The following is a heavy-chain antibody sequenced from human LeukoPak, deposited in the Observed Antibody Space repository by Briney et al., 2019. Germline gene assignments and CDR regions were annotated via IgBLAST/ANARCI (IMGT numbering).Heavy chain of an antibody. D-gene: IGHD6-19*01. CDR3: ARGGQWLPLDAFDI. J-gene: IGHJ3*02. V-gene: IGHV3-21*01. CDR1: GFTFSSYS. CDR2: ISSSSSYI. Sequence: GGSLRLSCAASGFTFSSYSMNWVRQAPGKGLEWVSSISSSSSYIYYADSVKGRFTISRDNAKNSLYLQMNILRAEDTAVYYCARGGQWLPLDAFDIWGQATMVTVSS.